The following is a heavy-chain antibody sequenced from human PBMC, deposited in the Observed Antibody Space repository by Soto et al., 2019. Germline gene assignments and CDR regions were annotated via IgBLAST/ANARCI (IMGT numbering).Heavy chain of an antibody. CDR1: GFTFSSYA. D-gene: IGHD2-2*02. CDR3: AGQAIYYYYGMDV. CDR2: ISYDGSNK. J-gene: IGHJ6*02. Sequence: QVQLVESGGGVVQPGRSLRLSCAASGFTFSSYAMHWVRQAPGKGLEWVAVISYDGSNKYYADSVKGRFTISRDNSKNTLYLQMNSLRAEDTAVYYCAGQAIYYYYGMDVWGQGTTVTVSS. V-gene: IGHV3-30-3*01.